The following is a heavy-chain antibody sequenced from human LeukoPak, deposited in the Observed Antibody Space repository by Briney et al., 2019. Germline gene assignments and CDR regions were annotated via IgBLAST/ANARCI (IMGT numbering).Heavy chain of an antibody. D-gene: IGHD3-16*01. J-gene: IGHJ3*02. CDR1: GFTFSSYA. Sequence: GRSLRLSCAASGFTFSSYAMSWVRQAPGKGLEGVSAISGSGGSTYYADSVKGRFTISRDNSKNTLYLQMNCLRAEDTAVYYCANLGGTGDFFDAFDIWGQGTMVTVSS. V-gene: IGHV3-23*01. CDR3: ANLGGTGDFFDAFDI. CDR2: ISGSGGST.